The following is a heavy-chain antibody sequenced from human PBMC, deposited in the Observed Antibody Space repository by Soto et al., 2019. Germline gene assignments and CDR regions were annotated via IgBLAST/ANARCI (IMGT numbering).Heavy chain of an antibody. Sequence: PSETLSLTCTVSGASISSYHWSWIRQPPGKGLEWIGYIYYSGSTNYNPSLKSRVTISVDTSKNQFSLKLSSVTAADTAVYYCARQTYYDFWSGYYSFDYWGQGNLVTFSS. J-gene: IGHJ4*02. CDR3: ARQTYYDFWSGYYSFDY. CDR2: IYYSGST. D-gene: IGHD3-3*01. CDR1: GASISSYH. V-gene: IGHV4-59*08.